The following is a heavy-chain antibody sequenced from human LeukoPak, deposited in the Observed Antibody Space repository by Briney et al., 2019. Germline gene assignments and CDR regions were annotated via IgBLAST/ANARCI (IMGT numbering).Heavy chain of an antibody. CDR2: IYSGGST. D-gene: IGHD3-22*01. Sequence: GGSLRLSCAASGFTVSSNYMSWVRQAPGKGLEWVSVIYSGGSTYYADSVKGRFTISRDNSKNTLCLQMNSLRAEDTAVYYCARDGGRSGYGAFDIWGQGTMVTVSS. CDR3: ARDGGRSGYGAFDI. J-gene: IGHJ3*02. V-gene: IGHV3-53*01. CDR1: GFTVSSNY.